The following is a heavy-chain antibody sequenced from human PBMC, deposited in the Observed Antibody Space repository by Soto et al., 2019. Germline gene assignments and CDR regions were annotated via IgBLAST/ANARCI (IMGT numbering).Heavy chain of an antibody. V-gene: IGHV3-9*01. CDR2: ISWNSGSI. CDR3: AKDMVRGVPSCMDV. J-gene: IGHJ6*04. CDR1: GFTFDDYA. D-gene: IGHD3-10*01. Sequence: GGSLRLSCAASGFTFDDYAMHWVRQAPGKGLEWVSGISWNSGSIGYADSVKGRFTISRDNAKNSLYLQMNSLRAEDTALYYCAKDMVRGVPSCMDVWGKGTTVTVSS.